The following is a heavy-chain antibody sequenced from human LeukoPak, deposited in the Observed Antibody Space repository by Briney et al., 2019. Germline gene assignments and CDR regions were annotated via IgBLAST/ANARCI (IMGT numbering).Heavy chain of an antibody. CDR2: ISGSGGST. D-gene: IGHD2/OR15-2a*01. CDR1: GFTFSSYA. J-gene: IGHJ3*02. CDR3: XXXXXXHNXXXXXXXXXXXXXXXXXXXXXXXXXXXTFD. Sequence: GGSLRLSCAASGFTFSSYAMSWVRQAPGKGLEWVSAISGSGGSTYYADSVKGRFTISRDNSKNTLYLQMNSLRAEATAVYYXXXXXXXHNXXXXXXXXXXXXXXXXXXXXXXXXXXXTFD. V-gene: IGHV3-23*01.